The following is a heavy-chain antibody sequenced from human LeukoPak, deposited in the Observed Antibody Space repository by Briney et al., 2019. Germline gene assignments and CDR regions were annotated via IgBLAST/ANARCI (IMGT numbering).Heavy chain of an antibody. V-gene: IGHV3-23*01. CDR1: GFTLNSYA. CDR3: AKKGSSYADY. D-gene: IGHD2-2*01. CDR2: ISGSGGST. J-gene: IGHJ4*02. Sequence: GGSLRLSCAASGFTLNSYAMSWVRQAPGKGLEWVSTISGSGGSTYYADSVKGRFTISRDNSKNTLYLQMNSLGAEDTAVYYCAKKGSSYADYWGQGTLVTVSS.